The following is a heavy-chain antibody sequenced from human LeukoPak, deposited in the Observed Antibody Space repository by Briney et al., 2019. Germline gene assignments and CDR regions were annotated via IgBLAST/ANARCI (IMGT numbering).Heavy chain of an antibody. CDR3: ARVVYGDSSKDFDY. J-gene: IGHJ4*02. D-gene: IGHD4-17*01. CDR2: IYYSGST. Sequence: SETLSLTCTVSGGSISSSSCYWGWIRQPPGKGLEWIGSIYYSGSTYYNPSLKSRVTISVDTSKNQFSLKLSSVTAADTAVYYCARVVYGDSSKDFDYWGQGTLVTVSS. CDR1: GGSISSSSCY. V-gene: IGHV4-39*01.